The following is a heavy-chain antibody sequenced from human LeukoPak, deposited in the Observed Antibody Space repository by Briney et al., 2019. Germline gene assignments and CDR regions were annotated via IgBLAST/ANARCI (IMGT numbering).Heavy chain of an antibody. V-gene: IGHV3-64D*06. D-gene: IGHD4-23*01. CDR2: ISSNGGST. J-gene: IGHJ4*02. Sequence: GGSLRLSCSASGFSFSTYGMNWARQAPVKGLEHVSTISSNGGSTYYADSVKGRFTISRDNSRNTLYPQMSSLRAEDTAVYYCVKVAYGGNSGFDYWGQGTLVTVSS. CDR1: GFSFSTYG. CDR3: VKVAYGGNSGFDY.